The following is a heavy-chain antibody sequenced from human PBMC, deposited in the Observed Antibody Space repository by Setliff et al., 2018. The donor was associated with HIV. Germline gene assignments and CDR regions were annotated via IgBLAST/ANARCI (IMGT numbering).Heavy chain of an antibody. CDR2: IHTTGTT. CDR3: ATLKMATIYRDFDY. Sequence: PSETLSLTCTVSGGSISSGSYYWSWIRQPAGEGLEWIGQIHTTGTTNCNPSLKSRVTISVDTSKNQFSLKLSSVTAADTAVYYCATLKMATIYRDFDYWGQGTQVTVSS. D-gene: IGHD5-12*01. V-gene: IGHV4-61*09. CDR1: GGSISSGSYY. J-gene: IGHJ4*02.